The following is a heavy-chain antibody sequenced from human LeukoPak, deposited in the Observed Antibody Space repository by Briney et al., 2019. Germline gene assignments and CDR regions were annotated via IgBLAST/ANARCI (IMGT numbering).Heavy chain of an antibody. J-gene: IGHJ4*02. Sequence: SETLSLTCTVSGGSISSGDYCWSWIRQPPGKGLEWIGYIYYSGSTYYNPSLKSRVTISVDTSKNQFSLKLSSVTAADTAVYYCARIHNYSNYPNYFDYWGQGTLVTVSS. CDR2: IYYSGST. CDR1: GGSISSGDYC. V-gene: IGHV4-30-4*01. CDR3: ARIHNYSNYPNYFDY. D-gene: IGHD4-11*01.